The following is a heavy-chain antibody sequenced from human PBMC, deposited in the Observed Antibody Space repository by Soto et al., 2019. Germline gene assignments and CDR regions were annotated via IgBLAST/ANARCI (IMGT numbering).Heavy chain of an antibody. J-gene: IGHJ4*02. D-gene: IGHD1-1*01. V-gene: IGHV3-74*01. CDR3: ACWGHLVPVDPRELER. CDR2: ISPDGSDV. Sequence: HPVVSLRRSCSSSVFPFTNYWINLFLQTPGNGLMWVSRISPDGSDVGYADSVEGRFTVSRDNAKNTLYLQMHSLRAEDTAMYYCACWGHLVPVDPRELERWGQGTLVNVS. CDR1: VFPFTNYW.